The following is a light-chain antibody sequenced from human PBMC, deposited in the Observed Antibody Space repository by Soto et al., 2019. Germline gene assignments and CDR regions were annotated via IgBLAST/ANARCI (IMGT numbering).Light chain of an antibody. V-gene: IGLV4-69*01. CDR3: QTWGTGIQV. CDR2: LNSDGSH. CDR1: SGHSSYA. Sequence: QPVLTQSPSASASLGASVKLTCTLSSGHSSYAIAWHQQQPEKGPRYLMKLNSDGSHSKGDGIPDRFSGSSSGAERYLTISSLQSEDEADYYCQTWGTGIQVVGTGTKV. J-gene: IGLJ1*01.